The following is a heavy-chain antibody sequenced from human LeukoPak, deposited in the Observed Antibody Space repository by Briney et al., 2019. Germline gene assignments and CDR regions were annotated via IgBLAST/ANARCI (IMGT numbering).Heavy chain of an antibody. V-gene: IGHV3-21*01. CDR3: ARDPGIVNYYYGMDV. J-gene: IGHJ6*02. Sequence: PGGSLRLPCAASGFTFSSYSMNWVRQAPGKGLEWVSSISSSSSYIYYADSVKGRFTISRDNAKNSLYLQMNSLRAEDTAVYYCARDPGIVNYYYGMDVWGQGTTVTVSS. CDR2: ISSSSSYI. D-gene: IGHD2-15*01. CDR1: GFTFSSYS.